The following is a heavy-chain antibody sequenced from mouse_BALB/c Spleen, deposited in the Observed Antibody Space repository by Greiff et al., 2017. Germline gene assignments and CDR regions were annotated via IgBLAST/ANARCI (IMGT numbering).Heavy chain of an antibody. J-gene: IGHJ4*01. D-gene: IGHD2-1*01. V-gene: IGHV1-63*02. CDR2: IYPGGGYT. CDR1: GYTFTNYW. Sequence: VQLQQSGPELEKPGASVKISCKASGYTFTNYWLGWVKQRPGHGLEWIGDIYPGGGYTNYNEKFKGKATLTADTSSSTAYMQLSSLTSEDSAVYFCARGYYGNYGAMDYWGQGTSVTVSS. CDR3: ARGYYGNYGAMDY.